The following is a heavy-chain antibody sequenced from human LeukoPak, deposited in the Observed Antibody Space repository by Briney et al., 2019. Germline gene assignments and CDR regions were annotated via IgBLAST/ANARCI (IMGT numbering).Heavy chain of an antibody. CDR2: IYYSGST. D-gene: IGHD2-2*01. CDR3: ARELHYALDY. V-gene: IGHV4-31*03. J-gene: IGHJ4*02. CDR1: GGSISSGGYY. Sequence: SETLSLTCTVSGGSISSGGYYWSWIRQHPGKGLEWIGYIYYSGSTYYNPSLKSRVTIPVDTSKNQFSLKLSSVTAADTAVYYCARELHYALDYWGQGTLVTVSS.